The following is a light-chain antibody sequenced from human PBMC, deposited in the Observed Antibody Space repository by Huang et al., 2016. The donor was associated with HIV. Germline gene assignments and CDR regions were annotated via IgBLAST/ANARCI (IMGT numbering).Light chain of an antibody. CDR3: QGSLSIPLT. CDR2: SAS. CDR1: ENIRRY. J-gene: IGKJ2*01. Sequence: DIQMTQSLSSLSASVGDRVTISCRAIENIRRYLNWYQQKPGKPPKLLIHSASTLQSGVPSRFSGSGSVTDFTLTITSLPPDDFATYYCQGSLSIPLTFGQWTNLEIK. V-gene: IGKV1-39*01.